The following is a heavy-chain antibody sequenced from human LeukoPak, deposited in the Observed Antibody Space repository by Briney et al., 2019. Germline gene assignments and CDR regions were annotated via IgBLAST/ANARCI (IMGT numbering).Heavy chain of an antibody. CDR2: IYYSGHS. V-gene: IGHV4-39*07. D-gene: IGHD2-2*01. CDR1: GDSISSSSYY. J-gene: IGHJ5*02. Sequence: NPSETLSLTCTVSGDSISSSSYYWGWIRQPPGKGLEWIANIYYSGHSNYNPSLKSRVTISVDTSKNQFSLKLTSVTAADTAVYYCAREGCISNSCYGSADWFDPWGQGTLVTVSS. CDR3: AREGCISNSCYGSADWFDP.